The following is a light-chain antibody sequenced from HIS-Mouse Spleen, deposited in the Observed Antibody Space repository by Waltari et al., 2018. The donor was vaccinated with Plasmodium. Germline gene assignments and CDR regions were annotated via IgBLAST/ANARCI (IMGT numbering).Light chain of an antibody. Sequence: SYELTQPPSVSVSPGQTARITRSGDALPKKYAYWYQQKSGQAPVLVSYEDSKRPSGIPERFSGSSSGTRATLTISGAQVEDEADYYCYSTDSSGNHRVFGGGTKLTVL. J-gene: IGLJ3*02. CDR2: EDS. CDR1: ALPKKY. V-gene: IGLV3-10*01. CDR3: YSTDSSGNHRV.